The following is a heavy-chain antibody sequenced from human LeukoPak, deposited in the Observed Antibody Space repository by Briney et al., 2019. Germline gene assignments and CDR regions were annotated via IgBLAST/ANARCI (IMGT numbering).Heavy chain of an antibody. CDR2: IYYSGST. J-gene: IGHJ6*02. CDR3: ARVPAVRGSGSYGPYYYYYGMDV. D-gene: IGHD3-10*01. V-gene: IGHV4-39*07. Sequence: SETLSLTCTVSGGSISSSSYYWGWIRQPPGKGLEWIGSIYYSGSTYYNPSLKSRVTISVDTSKNQFSLKLSSVTAADTAVYYCARVPAVRGSGSYGPYYYYYGMDVWGQGTTVTVSS. CDR1: GGSISSSSYY.